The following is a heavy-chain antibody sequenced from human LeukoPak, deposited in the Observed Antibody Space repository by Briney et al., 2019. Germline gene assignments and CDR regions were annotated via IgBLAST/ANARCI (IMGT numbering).Heavy chain of an antibody. CDR2: INPNSGDT. Sequence: ASVKVSCKASGYTFTGYHMHWVRQAPGQGLEWMGRINPNSGDTNYAQKFQGRVTTTRDTSISTAYMELSRLRSDDTAVYYCARDNTGYCSSTSCLNYYYYGMDVWGQGTTVTVSS. CDR1: GYTFTGYH. J-gene: IGHJ6*02. V-gene: IGHV1-2*06. D-gene: IGHD2-2*01. CDR3: ARDNTGYCSSTSCLNYYYYGMDV.